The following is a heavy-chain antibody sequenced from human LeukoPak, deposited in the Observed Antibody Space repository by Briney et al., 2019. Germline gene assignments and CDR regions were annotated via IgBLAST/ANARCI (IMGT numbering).Heavy chain of an antibody. CDR2: INPNSGGT. J-gene: IGHJ5*02. CDR1: AYTFTGYY. CDR3: ARGLFFDFWSGYYENWFDP. Sequence: ASVKVSCKASAYTFTGYYMHWVRQAPGQGLEWMGWINPNSGGTNYAQKFQGRVTMTRDTSISTAYMELSRLRSDDTAVYYCARGLFFDFWSGYYENWFDPWGQGTLVTVSS. D-gene: IGHD3-3*01. V-gene: IGHV1-2*02.